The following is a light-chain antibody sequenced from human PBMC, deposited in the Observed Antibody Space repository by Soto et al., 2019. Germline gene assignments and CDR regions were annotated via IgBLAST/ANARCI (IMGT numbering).Light chain of an antibody. Sequence: DIQITQSPSSLSASLGDRVTISCRSSQSISSWLAWYQQKPGKAPKLLIYDASSLESGVPSRFSGSGSGTEFTLTISSLQPDDFATYYCQQYNSYSRTFGQGTKVDI. CDR2: DAS. J-gene: IGKJ1*01. CDR3: QQYNSYSRT. CDR1: QSISSW. V-gene: IGKV1-5*01.